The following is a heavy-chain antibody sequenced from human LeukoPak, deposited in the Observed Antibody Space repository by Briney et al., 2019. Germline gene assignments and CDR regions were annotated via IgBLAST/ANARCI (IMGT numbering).Heavy chain of an antibody. CDR3: ARGIGSYYGLGYYYMDV. CDR2: IYYSGST. V-gene: IGHV4-59*01. D-gene: IGHD1-26*01. J-gene: IGHJ6*03. CDR1: GGSISSYY. Sequence: SETLSLTCTVSGGSISSYYWSWIRQPPGKGLEWIGYIYYSGSTNYNPSLKSRVTISVDTSKNQFSLKLSSVTAADTAVYYCARGIGSYYGLGYYYMDVWGKGTTVTVSS.